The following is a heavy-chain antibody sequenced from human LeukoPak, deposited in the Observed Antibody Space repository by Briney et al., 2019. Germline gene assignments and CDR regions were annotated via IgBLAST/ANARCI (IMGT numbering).Heavy chain of an antibody. V-gene: IGHV3-33*06. Sequence: QAGGSLRLSCTASGLTFSDYGMHWVRQVPGNGLEWVATIWYEERTKYYRDSVKGRFTISRDNSKNTIYLQMNSLRVDDTAVYYCAKEGIYMKSSLEDWGQGTLVTVSS. CDR1: GLTFSDYG. J-gene: IGHJ4*02. D-gene: IGHD5-12*01. CDR3: AKEGIYMKSSLED. CDR2: IWYEERTK.